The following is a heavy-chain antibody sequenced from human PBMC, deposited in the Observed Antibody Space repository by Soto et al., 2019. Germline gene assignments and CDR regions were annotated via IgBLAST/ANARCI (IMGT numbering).Heavy chain of an antibody. Sequence: QVQLQESGPGLVKPSQTLSLTCTVSGGSISSGGYYWSWIRQHPGKGLEWIGYIYYSGSTYYNPSLKSRVTISVDKSKNQFFLKLSSVTAADTAVYYCARSPGYCSSTSCYTWANWFDPWGQGTLVTVSS. D-gene: IGHD2-2*02. CDR2: IYYSGST. V-gene: IGHV4-31*03. CDR1: GGSISSGGYY. J-gene: IGHJ5*02. CDR3: ARSPGYCSSTSCYTWANWFDP.